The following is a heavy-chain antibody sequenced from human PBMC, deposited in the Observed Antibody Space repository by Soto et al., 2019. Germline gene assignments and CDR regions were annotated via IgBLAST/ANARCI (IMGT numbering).Heavy chain of an antibody. Sequence: ASVKVSCKVSGYTLTELSMHWVRQAPGKGLEWMGGFDPEDGETIYAQKFQGRVTMTEDTSTDTAYMELSSLRSEHTAVYYCATNPSHYDFWSGYQKRNWFAPWGQGTLVTVSS. J-gene: IGHJ5*02. CDR2: FDPEDGET. D-gene: IGHD3-3*01. CDR1: GYTLTELS. CDR3: ATNPSHYDFWSGYQKRNWFAP. V-gene: IGHV1-24*01.